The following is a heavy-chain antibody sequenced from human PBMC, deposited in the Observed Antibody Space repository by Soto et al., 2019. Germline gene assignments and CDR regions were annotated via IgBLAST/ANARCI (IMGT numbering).Heavy chain of an antibody. J-gene: IGHJ6*02. CDR1: GYSFTIYW. CDR2: IYPGDSDT. CDR3: ARHLATXWIAARPPVYYYYGMDV. D-gene: IGHD6-6*01. V-gene: IGHV5-51*01. Sequence: GESLKISCKGSGYSFTIYWIGWVRQMPGKGLEWMGIIYPGDSDTRYSPSFQGQVTISADKSISTAYLQWSSLKASDTAMYYCARHLATXWIAARPPVYYYYGMDVWGQGTTVTVSS.